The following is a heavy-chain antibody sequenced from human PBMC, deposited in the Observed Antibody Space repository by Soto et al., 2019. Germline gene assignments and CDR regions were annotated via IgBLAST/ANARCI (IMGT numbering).Heavy chain of an antibody. CDR1: GGSISSSSYY. CDR2: IYYRGNT. CDR3: AREGGGYCSGGSCQVDY. D-gene: IGHD2-15*01. Sequence: SETLSLTCTVSGGSISSSSYYWGWIRQPPGKGLEWIGSIYYRGNTYYNPSLKSRVTISVDTSKNQFSLKLSSVTAADTAVYYCAREGGGYCSGGSCQVDYWGQGTLVTVPQ. J-gene: IGHJ4*02. V-gene: IGHV4-39*02.